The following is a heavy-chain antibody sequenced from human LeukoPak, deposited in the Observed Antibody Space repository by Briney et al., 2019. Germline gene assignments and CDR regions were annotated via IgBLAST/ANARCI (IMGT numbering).Heavy chain of an antibody. Sequence: SETLSLTCGVSGGSIDITNYWSWVRQAPGKGLKWIGEISHDGTTNYNPSLRSRVAMSLDRANNQFSLILTSVTAADTAVYYCTREDRPFCPFAYWGQGVLVTVSS. CDR1: GGSIDITNY. D-gene: IGHD3-22*01. J-gene: IGHJ4*02. CDR2: ISHDGTT. V-gene: IGHV4-4*02. CDR3: TREDRPFCPFAY.